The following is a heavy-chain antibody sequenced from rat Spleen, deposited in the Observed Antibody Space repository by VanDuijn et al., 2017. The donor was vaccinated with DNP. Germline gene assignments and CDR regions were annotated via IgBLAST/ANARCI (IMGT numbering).Heavy chain of an antibody. D-gene: IGHD1-1*01. J-gene: IGHJ1*01. CDR1: RFTFNNFW. V-gene: IGHV5-31*01. CDR3: ARHYYSGYYWYFDF. CDR2: ITSSGGST. Sequence: EVQLVESGGDLVQPGRSLKLSCVASRFTFNNFWMTWFRQVPGKGLEWVASITSSGGSTYYPDSVKGRFTISRDIAKNTLYLQMNSLRSEDTATYYCARHYYSGYYWYFDFWGPGTMVTVSS.